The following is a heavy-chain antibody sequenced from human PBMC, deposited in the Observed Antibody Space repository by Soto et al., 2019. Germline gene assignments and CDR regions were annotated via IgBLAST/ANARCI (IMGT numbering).Heavy chain of an antibody. V-gene: IGHV3-23*01. CDR2: ITGTASST. D-gene: IGHD5-12*01. Sequence: GGSMRVWNGAAEVRCVDFGVTCVLQAPGRGLEWVSAITGTASSTYYADSVKGRFTISRDNSKNTLYLQINSLRAEDTAIYYCAKGAEGYVVSSLDSWGQGTLVTVSS. CDR3: AKGAEGYVVSSLDS. J-gene: IGHJ4*02. CDR1: EVRCVDFG.